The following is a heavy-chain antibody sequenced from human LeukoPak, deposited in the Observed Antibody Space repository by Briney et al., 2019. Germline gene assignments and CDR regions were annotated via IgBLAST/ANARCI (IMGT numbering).Heavy chain of an antibody. V-gene: IGHV3-23*01. CDR2: ISGSGGST. Sequence: GGSLRLSCAAPGFTFSSYAMSWVRQAPGKELEWVSAISGSGGSTYYADSVKGRFTISRDNSKNTLYLQMNSLRAEDTAVYYCAKDHIVVVPAAPPDYWGQGTLVTVSS. D-gene: IGHD2-2*01. J-gene: IGHJ4*02. CDR1: GFTFSSYA. CDR3: AKDHIVVVPAAPPDY.